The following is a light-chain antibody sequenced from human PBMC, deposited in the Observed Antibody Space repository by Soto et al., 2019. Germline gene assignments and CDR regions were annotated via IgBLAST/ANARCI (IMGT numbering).Light chain of an antibody. V-gene: IGKV3-20*01. J-gene: IGKJ5*01. CDR2: GAS. CDR3: QQYGGSPIT. Sequence: EVVLTQSPGTLSLSPGGRATLSFSASQSVSRRLAWYQQRPGQSPRLLISGASMRASGVPVRFIGSGSGTDFTLTITRLEPEDFAVYYCQQYGGSPITFGLGTRLEIK. CDR1: QSVSRR.